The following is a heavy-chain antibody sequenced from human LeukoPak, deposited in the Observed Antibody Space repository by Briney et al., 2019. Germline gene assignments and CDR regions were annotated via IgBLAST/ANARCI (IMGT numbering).Heavy chain of an antibody. CDR2: IYPHDSDT. D-gene: IGHD6-19*01. J-gene: IGHJ3*02. V-gene: IGHV5-51*01. CDR3: ARCGAGFDI. Sequence: GESLQISCKGSGYSFTTYWIGWVRQMPGKGLEWMGIIYPHDSDTRYSPSFQGQVTISADKSTDTAYLQWNSLKASDTAIYYCARCGAGFDIWGQGTMVTVSS. CDR1: GYSFTTYW.